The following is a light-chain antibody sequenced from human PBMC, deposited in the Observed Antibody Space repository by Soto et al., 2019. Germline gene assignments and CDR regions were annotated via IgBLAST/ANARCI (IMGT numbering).Light chain of an antibody. CDR3: QQYNQWPRT. J-gene: IGKJ1*01. V-gene: IGKV3-15*01. CDR2: AAS. Sequence: EIVMTQSPATLSVSPGDGATLSCRASQSISSHLGWYQQKPGQAPRLLIYAASIRATGVPDRFSGSGSGAEFTVPISSMQSEDFAVYYCQQYNQWPRTFGQGTKVEVK. CDR1: QSISSH.